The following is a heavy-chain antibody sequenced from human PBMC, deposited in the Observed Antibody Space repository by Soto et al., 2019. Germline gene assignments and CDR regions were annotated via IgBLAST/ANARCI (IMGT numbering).Heavy chain of an antibody. J-gene: IGHJ6*02. CDR2: IIPIFGTA. CDR1: GGTFSSYA. V-gene: IGHV1-69*13. CDR3: ARSRAEGFTIFGVATNYYYGMDV. Sequence: ASVKVSCKASGGTFSSYAISWVRQAPGQGLEWMGGIIPIFGTANYAQKFQGRVTITADESTSTAYMELSSLRSEDTAVYYCARSRAEGFTIFGVATNYYYGMDVWGQGTTVTVSS. D-gene: IGHD3-3*01.